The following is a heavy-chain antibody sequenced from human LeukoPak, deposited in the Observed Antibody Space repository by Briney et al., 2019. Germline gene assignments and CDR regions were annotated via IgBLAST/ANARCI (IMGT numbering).Heavy chain of an antibody. V-gene: IGHV4-59*01. CDR2: IYYSGST. J-gene: IGHJ6*02. D-gene: IGHD6-13*01. CDR1: GGSFSGYY. Sequence: PSETLSLTCAVYGGSFSGYYWSWIRQPPGKGLEWIGYIYYSGSTNYNPSLKSRVTISVDTSKNQFSLKLSSVTAADTAVYYCATSYSSSWGPLDVWGQGTTVTVSS. CDR3: ATSYSSSWGPLDV.